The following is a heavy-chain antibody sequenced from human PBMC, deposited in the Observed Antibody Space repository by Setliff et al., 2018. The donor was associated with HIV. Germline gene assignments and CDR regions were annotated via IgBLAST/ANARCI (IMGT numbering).Heavy chain of an antibody. CDR2: IKQDGSEK. J-gene: IGHJ4*02. CDR3: AGGYLSGWSATAAN. V-gene: IGHV3-7*01. CDR1: GFTISNYW. Sequence: GGSLRLSCVASGFTISNYWMAWVRQPPGKGLEWVADIKQDGSEKYYVDSVKGRFTISRDNAKNTLYLQMNTLRAEDTAVYYCAGGYLSGWSATAANWGQGALVTVSS. D-gene: IGHD6-19*01.